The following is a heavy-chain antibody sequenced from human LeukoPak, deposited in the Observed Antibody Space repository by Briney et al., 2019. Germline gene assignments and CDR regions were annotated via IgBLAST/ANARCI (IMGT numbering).Heavy chain of an antibody. V-gene: IGHV4-31*03. Sequence: PSETLSLTCTVSGASISSGSYYWSWIRQHPGKGLKWIGYIYYSGTAYYNPSLKSRLTISVDTSENQFSLKLSSVTAADTAVYYCARDRSGRGYSYGFDYWGQGTLVTVSS. CDR2: IYYSGTA. D-gene: IGHD5-18*01. CDR3: ARDRSGRGYSYGFDY. CDR1: GASISSGSYY. J-gene: IGHJ4*02.